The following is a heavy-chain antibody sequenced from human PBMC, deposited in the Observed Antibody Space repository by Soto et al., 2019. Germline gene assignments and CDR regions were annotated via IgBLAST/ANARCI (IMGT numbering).Heavy chain of an antibody. Sequence: GGSLRLSCAASGFTFSSYGMHWVRQAPGKGLEWVAVISYDGSNKYYADSVKGRFTISRDNSKNTLYLQMNSLRAEDTAVYYCAKANYVLRYFDWLFQGDYWGQGTLVTVSS. CDR2: ISYDGSNK. V-gene: IGHV3-30*18. CDR1: GFTFSSYG. J-gene: IGHJ4*02. D-gene: IGHD3-9*01. CDR3: AKANYVLRYFDWLFQGDY.